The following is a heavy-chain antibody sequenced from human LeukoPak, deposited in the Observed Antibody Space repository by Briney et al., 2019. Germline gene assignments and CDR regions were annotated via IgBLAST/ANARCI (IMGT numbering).Heavy chain of an antibody. Sequence: PGGSLRLSCAASGXTVSSNYMDWVRQAPGKGLEWVGRIRNKANSYTTDYAASVKGRFTISRDDSKNSLYLQMNSLKTEDTAVYYCARARYCAVGTCYKDYWGQGTLVTVSS. D-gene: IGHD2-15*01. CDR3: ARARYCAVGTCYKDY. V-gene: IGHV3-72*01. CDR2: IRNKANSYTT. CDR1: GXTVSSNY. J-gene: IGHJ4*02.